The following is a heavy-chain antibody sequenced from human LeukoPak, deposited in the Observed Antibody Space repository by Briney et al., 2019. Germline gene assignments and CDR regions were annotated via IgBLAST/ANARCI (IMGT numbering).Heavy chain of an antibody. CDR3: AKSLRWGFDY. D-gene: IGHD4-23*01. J-gene: IGHJ4*02. Sequence: GGSLRLSCAASGFTFSSYAMSWVRQAPGKGLEWVSAISGSGGSTYYADSVKGRFTISRDNSKNALYLQMNSLRAEDAAVYYCAKSLRWGFDYWGQGTLVTVSS. CDR2: ISGSGGST. CDR1: GFTFSSYA. V-gene: IGHV3-23*01.